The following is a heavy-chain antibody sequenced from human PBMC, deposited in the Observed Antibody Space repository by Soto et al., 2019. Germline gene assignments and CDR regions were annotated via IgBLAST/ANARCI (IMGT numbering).Heavy chain of an antibody. Sequence: NPSETLSLTCTVSGGSISSSTYYWGWMRQPPGKGLEWIASFFIGGNTYYNPSLKSRVTISVDTSKNQFSLKLSSVTAADTAVYYCARGLITGSQYSGGWYYFDSWGQGTQVTVPQ. CDR1: GGSISSSTYY. J-gene: IGHJ4*02. CDR3: ARGLITGSQYSGGWYYFDS. V-gene: IGHV4-39*01. CDR2: FFIGGNT. D-gene: IGHD1-26*01.